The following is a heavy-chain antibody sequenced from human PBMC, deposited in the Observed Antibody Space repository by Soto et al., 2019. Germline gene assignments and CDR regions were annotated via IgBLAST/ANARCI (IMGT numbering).Heavy chain of an antibody. D-gene: IGHD6-13*01. CDR2: LTWNSESI. CDR3: AKGAISGTLNWFDP. V-gene: IGHV3-9*01. CDR1: GFRFADYT. J-gene: IGHJ5*02. Sequence: EVQLVESGGGLVQPGRSLRLSCAASGFRFADYTMHWVRQAPGKGLEWVSGLTWNSESIAYAESVKGRFTISRDIAKNSLYLQMNRLRAEDTAFYFCAKGAISGTLNWFDPWGQGTLVTVSS.